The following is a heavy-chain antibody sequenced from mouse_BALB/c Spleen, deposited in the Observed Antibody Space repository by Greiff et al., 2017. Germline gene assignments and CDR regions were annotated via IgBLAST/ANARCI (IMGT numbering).Heavy chain of an antibody. CDR3: ARQYYRAPGAMDY. V-gene: IGHV5-12-1*01. CDR1: GFAFSSYD. J-gene: IGHJ4*01. Sequence: EVKVVESGGGLVKPGGSLKLSCAASGFAFSSYDMSWVRQTPEKRLEWVEYISSGGGSTYYPDTVKGRFTISRDNAKNTLYLQMSSLKSEDTAMYYCARQYYRAPGAMDYWGQGTSVTVSS. D-gene: IGHD2-14*01. CDR2: ISSGGGST.